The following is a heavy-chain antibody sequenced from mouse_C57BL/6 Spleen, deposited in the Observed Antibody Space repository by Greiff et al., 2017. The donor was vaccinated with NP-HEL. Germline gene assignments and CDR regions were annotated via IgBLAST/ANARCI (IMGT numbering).Heavy chain of an antibody. D-gene: IGHD2-5*01. J-gene: IGHJ4*01. Sequence: EVKVEESGPGLVKPSQSLSLTCSVTGYSITSGYYWNWIRQFPGNKLEWMGYISYDGSNNYNPSLKNRISITRDTSKNQFFLKLNSVTTEDTATYYCASMGSNYPGAMDYWGQGTSVTVSS. CDR3: ASMGSNYPGAMDY. V-gene: IGHV3-6*01. CDR1: GYSITSGYY. CDR2: ISYDGSN.